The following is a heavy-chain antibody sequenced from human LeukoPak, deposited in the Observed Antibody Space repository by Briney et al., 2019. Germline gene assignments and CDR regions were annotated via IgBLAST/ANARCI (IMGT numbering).Heavy chain of an antibody. Sequence: SETLSLTCAVYGGSFSGYYWSWIRQPPGKGLEWIGEINHSGSTNYNPSLKSRVTISVDTSKNQFSPKLSSVTAADTAVYYCARTRHHYDILTGYYPRGYYYYMDVWGKGTTVTVSS. CDR1: GGSFSGYY. CDR3: ARTRHHYDILTGYYPRGYYYYMDV. D-gene: IGHD3-9*01. CDR2: INHSGST. J-gene: IGHJ6*03. V-gene: IGHV4-34*01.